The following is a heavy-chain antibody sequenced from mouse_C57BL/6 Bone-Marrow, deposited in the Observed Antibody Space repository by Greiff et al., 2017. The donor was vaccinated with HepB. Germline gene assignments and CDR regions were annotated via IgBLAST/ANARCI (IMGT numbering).Heavy chain of an antibody. CDR1: GFTFSDYY. CDR2: ISNGGGST. V-gene: IGHV5-12*01. Sequence: EVKLVESGGGLVQPGGSLKLSCAASGFTFSDYYMYWVRQTPEKRLEWVAYISNGGGSTYYPDTVKGRFTISRDNAKNTLYLHMSRLKSEDTAMYYCARRTPDGYYDAMDYWGQGTSVTVSS. J-gene: IGHJ4*01. D-gene: IGHD2-3*01. CDR3: ARRTPDGYYDAMDY.